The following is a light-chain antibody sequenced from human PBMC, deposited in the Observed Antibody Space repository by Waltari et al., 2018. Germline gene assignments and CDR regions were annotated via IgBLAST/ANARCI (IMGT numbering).Light chain of an antibody. V-gene: IGKV3-11*01. Sequence: EIVLTQSQATLSLSPGQRATLPCRASQSVSTYLVWYQQKPGQPPRLLIYEASVRAPGIPASFSGSGSGTDFTLTISSLEAEDFAVYYCQHRGNWPALTFGGGTKVEIK. CDR1: QSVSTY. CDR3: QHRGNWPALT. J-gene: IGKJ4*01. CDR2: EAS.